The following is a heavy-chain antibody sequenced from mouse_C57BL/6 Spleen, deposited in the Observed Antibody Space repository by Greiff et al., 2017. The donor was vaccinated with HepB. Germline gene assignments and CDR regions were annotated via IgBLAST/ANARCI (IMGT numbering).Heavy chain of an antibody. Sequence: EVQLQQSGPVLVKPGASVKMSCKASGYTFTDYYMNWVKQSHGKSLEWIGVINPYNGGTSYNQKFKGKATLTVDKSSSTAYMELNSLTSEDSAVYYCARLDSSGWSGFAYWGQGTLVTVSA. CDR2: INPYNGGT. J-gene: IGHJ3*01. V-gene: IGHV1-19*01. CDR1: GYTFTDYY. CDR3: ARLDSSGWSGFAY. D-gene: IGHD3-2*02.